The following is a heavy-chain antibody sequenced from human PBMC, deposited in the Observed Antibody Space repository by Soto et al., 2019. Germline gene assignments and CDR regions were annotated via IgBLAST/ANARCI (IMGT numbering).Heavy chain of an antibody. CDR3: ARDHRYYYDSSGYYGYFDY. D-gene: IGHD3-22*01. CDR2: IWYDGSNK. CDR1: GFTFSSSG. Sequence: PGGSLRLSCAAYGFTFSSSGMHWVRQAPGKGLEWVAVIWYDGSNKYYADSVKGRFTISRDNSKNTLYLQMNSLRAEDTSVYYCARDHRYYYDSSGYYGYFDYWGQGP. V-gene: IGHV3-33*01. J-gene: IGHJ4*02.